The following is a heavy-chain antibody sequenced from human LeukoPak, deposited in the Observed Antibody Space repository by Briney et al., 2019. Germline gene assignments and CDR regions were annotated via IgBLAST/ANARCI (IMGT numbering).Heavy chain of an antibody. CDR3: ARGAEYSGAWCQDY. D-gene: IGHD6-19*01. V-gene: IGHV3-21*01. Sequence: GGSLRLSCAASGFTFSSYRMNWVRQAPGKGLEWVSSISSSNTYIYYADSVKGRFTISRDNAKNSLSLRMNSLRAEDTAVYYCARGAEYSGAWCQDYWGQGTLVTVSS. CDR1: GFTFSSYR. J-gene: IGHJ4*02. CDR2: ISSSNTYI.